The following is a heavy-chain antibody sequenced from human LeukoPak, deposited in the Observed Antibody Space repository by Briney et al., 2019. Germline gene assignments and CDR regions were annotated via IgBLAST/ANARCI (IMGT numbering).Heavy chain of an antibody. CDR2: IRHSDSNT. J-gene: IGHJ4*02. Sequence: PGGSLRLSCAASGFTFSSSDMSWVRQAPGSGLEWVSSIRHSDSNTYYADSVMGRFTISRDNSKNTLYLQMNSLRAEDTAVYYCARDLPPELLLDYWGQGTLVTVSS. CDR3: ARDLPPELLLDY. D-gene: IGHD1-26*01. V-gene: IGHV3-23*05. CDR1: GFTFSSSD.